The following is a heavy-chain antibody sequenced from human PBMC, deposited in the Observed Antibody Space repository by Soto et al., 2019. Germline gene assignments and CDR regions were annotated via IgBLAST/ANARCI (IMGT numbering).Heavy chain of an antibody. V-gene: IGHV3-30-3*01. CDR2: ISYDGSNK. J-gene: IGHJ4*02. CDR3: ATLTGTPGY. CDR1: GFTFSSYA. Sequence: GGSLRLSCAASGFTFSSYAMHWVRQAPGKGLEWVAVISYDGSNKYYADSVKGRFTISRDNSKNTLYLQMNSLRAEDTAVYYCATLTGTPGYWGQGTLVTASS. D-gene: IGHD1-7*01.